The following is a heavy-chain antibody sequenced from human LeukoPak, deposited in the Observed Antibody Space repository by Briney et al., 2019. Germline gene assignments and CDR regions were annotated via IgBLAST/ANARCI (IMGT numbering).Heavy chain of an antibody. J-gene: IGHJ6*02. CDR1: GYTFTSYY. CDR2: INPSGGST. D-gene: IGHD4-17*01. Sequence: ASVKVSCKASGYTFTSYYMHWVRQAPGQGLEWMGIINPSGGSTSYAQKFQGRVTMTRDTSTSTVYMELSSLRSEDTAVYYCARERSYGDYGGWVPTAHYYNYGMDVWGQGTTVTVSS. CDR3: ARERSYGDYGGWVPTAHYYNYGMDV. V-gene: IGHV1-46*01.